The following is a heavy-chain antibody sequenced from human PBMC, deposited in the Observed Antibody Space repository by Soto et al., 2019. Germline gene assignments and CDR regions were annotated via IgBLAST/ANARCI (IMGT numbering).Heavy chain of an antibody. Sequence: SETLSLTCTVSDFSISSSYWNWIRQPPGKGLEWIAYIYYSGNTYYNPSLKSRLIISIDTSKNQFSLKVGSVTAADTAVYYCASSSLYGMDVWGQGTTVTVSS. CDR1: DFSISSSY. CDR3: ASSSLYGMDV. V-gene: IGHV4-59*08. CDR2: IYYSGNT. J-gene: IGHJ6*02.